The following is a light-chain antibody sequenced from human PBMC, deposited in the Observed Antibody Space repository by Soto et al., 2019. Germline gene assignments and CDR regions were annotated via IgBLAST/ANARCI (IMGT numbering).Light chain of an antibody. Sequence: EIGLTQSPGTLSWSPGERATLSCRGSQSVFNKHMGWYQKNTGKAPRRLIFGASFRATGIPERFSGSGSGTDFTFTISRMETEDFEVYYCQQYGSSPATFGQGTKVDIK. V-gene: IGKV3-20*01. CDR1: QSVFNKH. CDR3: QQYGSSPAT. J-gene: IGKJ1*01. CDR2: GAS.